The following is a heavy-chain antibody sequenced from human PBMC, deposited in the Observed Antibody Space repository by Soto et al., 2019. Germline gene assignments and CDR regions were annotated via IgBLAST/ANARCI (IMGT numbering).Heavy chain of an antibody. J-gene: IGHJ4*01. V-gene: IGHV5-10-1*01. CDR3: ARQIYDSDTGPNFQYYFDS. CDR1: GYSFAGYW. CDR2: IDPSDSQT. D-gene: IGHD3-22*01. Sequence: GEPLKISCKGSGYSFAGYWITWVRQKPGKGLEWMGRIDPSDSQTYYSPSFRGHVTISVTKSITTVFLQWSSLRASDTAMYYCARQIYDSDTGPNFQYYFDSWRHVTPFTVSS.